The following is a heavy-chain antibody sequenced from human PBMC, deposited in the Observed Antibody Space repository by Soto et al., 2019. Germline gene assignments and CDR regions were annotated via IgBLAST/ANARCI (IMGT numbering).Heavy chain of an antibody. CDR3: ARGPGYIHGWRTFDF. Sequence: SETLSLTCTVSDDSFRGADYYWSWIRQPLGKGPEWIGYTYYNGDTKYDPALKSRVTMSVDTSKNQFSLRLSSVTAADTAVYFCARGPGYIHGWRTFDFWGRGILVTVPQ. D-gene: IGHD6-19*01. CDR2: TYYNGDT. J-gene: IGHJ4*02. CDR1: DDSFRGADYY. V-gene: IGHV4-61*08.